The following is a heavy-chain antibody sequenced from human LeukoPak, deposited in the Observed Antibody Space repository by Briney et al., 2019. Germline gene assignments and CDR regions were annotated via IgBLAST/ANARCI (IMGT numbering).Heavy chain of an antibody. CDR2: ISSSGTTI. Sequence: PGGSLRLSCVASGFTFSSYEMNWVRQAPGKGLEWVSYISSSGTTIYYADSVKGRFTISRDSAKDSLYLQMGSLRAEDMAVYYCARAPRGGSYYFDYWGQGTLVTVSS. CDR1: GFTFSSYE. CDR3: ARAPRGGSYYFDY. J-gene: IGHJ4*02. D-gene: IGHD1-26*01. V-gene: IGHV3-48*03.